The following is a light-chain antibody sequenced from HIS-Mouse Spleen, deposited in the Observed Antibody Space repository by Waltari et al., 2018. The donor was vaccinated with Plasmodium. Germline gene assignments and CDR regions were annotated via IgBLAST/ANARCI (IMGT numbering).Light chain of an antibody. J-gene: IGLJ3*02. Sequence: QSALTQPASVSGSPGQSLTISCTGTSSDVGGYNYVSWYQQHPGKSTKLMIYEVSNRPSGGSNRFSGSKSGNTASLTISGLQAEDEADYYCSSYTSSSTWVFGGGTKLAVL. CDR3: SSYTSSSTWV. CDR1: SSDVGGYNY. V-gene: IGLV2-14*01. CDR2: EVS.